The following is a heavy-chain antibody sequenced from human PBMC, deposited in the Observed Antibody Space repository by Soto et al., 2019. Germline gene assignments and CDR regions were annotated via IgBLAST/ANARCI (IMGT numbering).Heavy chain of an antibody. CDR1: AASSGRSSYF. D-gene: IGHD5-12*01. V-gene: IGHV4-39*01. CDR3: ARRDRGGNGGKSFPF. Sequence: SETLSLTCTVSAASSGRSSYFWGWIRQPPGKGLEWIGSLYYSGSAYYNPSLYSRVTISADTSKNLLSLKLRSVTAADTAVYYCARRDRGGNGGKSFPFWGQGTLVTVSS. J-gene: IGHJ4*02. CDR2: LYYSGSA.